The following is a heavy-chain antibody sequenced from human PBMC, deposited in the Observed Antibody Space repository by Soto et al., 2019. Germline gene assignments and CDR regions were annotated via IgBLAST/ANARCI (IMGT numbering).Heavy chain of an antibody. Sequence: GGSLRLSCAASGFTFSNYALHWVRQAPGRGLEWVALISFDGNNKYYANSVKGRFTISRDNSKNTLYLQMNSLRAEDTAVYYCGRCTGTSCHLGADFWGQGTLVTVSS. J-gene: IGHJ4*02. V-gene: IGHV3-30-3*01. D-gene: IGHD2-2*01. CDR3: GRCTGTSCHLGADF. CDR2: ISFDGNNK. CDR1: GFTFSNYA.